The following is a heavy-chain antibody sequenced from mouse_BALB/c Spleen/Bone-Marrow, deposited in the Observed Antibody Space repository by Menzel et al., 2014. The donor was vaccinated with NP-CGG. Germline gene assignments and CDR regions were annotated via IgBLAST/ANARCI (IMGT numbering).Heavy chain of an antibody. D-gene: IGHD2-3*01. V-gene: IGHV4-1*02. CDR2: INPDSNTI. CDR1: GFYFSRYW. Sequence: EVKLMESGGGLVQPGGSLKLSCAASGFYFSRYWMSWVRQAPGKGLEWIGEINPDSNTINYTPSLKDKFIISRDNAKNTLYLQMSKVRSEDTALYYCSRLGYYGGFAYWGQGTLVTVSA. CDR3: SRLGYYGGFAY. J-gene: IGHJ3*01.